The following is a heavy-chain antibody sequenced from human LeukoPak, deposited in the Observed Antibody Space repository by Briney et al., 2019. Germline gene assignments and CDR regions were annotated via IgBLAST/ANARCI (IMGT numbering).Heavy chain of an antibody. D-gene: IGHD4-17*01. V-gene: IGHV3-74*01. CDR1: GFTFSKYW. CDR2: INSDGSNT. Sequence: GGSLRLSCAASGFTFSKYWMHWVRQAPGKGLVWVSRINSDGSNTNYADSVKGRFTVSRDNTMNTLFLQMSNARAEDTAVYYCASTNDYADENYWGQGTLVTVSS. J-gene: IGHJ4*02. CDR3: ASTNDYADENY.